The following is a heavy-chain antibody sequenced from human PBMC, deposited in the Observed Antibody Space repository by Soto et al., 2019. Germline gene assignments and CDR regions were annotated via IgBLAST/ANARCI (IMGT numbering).Heavy chain of an antibody. CDR2: INPGNSNS. CDR3: ARAANRVFYDDSGDSGRSQAFDP. Sequence: GASVKVSCKASGYIFTTHRIHWVRQAPGQRLEWLGRINPGNSNSKYSQEFQDRLIIGADTSSRSVYMELSSLKSEDTALYYCARAANRVFYDDSGDSGRSQAFDPWGQGTPVTVSS. D-gene: IGHD3-22*01. CDR1: GYIFTTHR. J-gene: IGHJ5*02. V-gene: IGHV1-3*01.